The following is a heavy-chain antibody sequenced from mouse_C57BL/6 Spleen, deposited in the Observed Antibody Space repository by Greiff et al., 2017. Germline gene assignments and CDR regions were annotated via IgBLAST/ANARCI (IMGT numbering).Heavy chain of an antibody. CDR2: IDPSDSYT. CDR3: ARRGQLRGFDY. D-gene: IGHD3-2*02. CDR1: GYTFTSYW. J-gene: IGHJ2*01. Sequence: QVQLQQPGAELVKPGASVKLSCKASGYTFTSYWMQWVKQRPGQGLEWIGEIDPSDSYTNYNQKFKGKATLTVDTSSSTAYMQLSSLTSEDSAVYYCARRGQLRGFDYWGQGTTLTVSS. V-gene: IGHV1-50*01.